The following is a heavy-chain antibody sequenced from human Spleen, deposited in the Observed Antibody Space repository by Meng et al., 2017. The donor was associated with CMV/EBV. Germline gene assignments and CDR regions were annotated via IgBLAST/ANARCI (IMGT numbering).Heavy chain of an antibody. D-gene: IGHD6-19*01. Sequence: SGFTFSSYAMRWVRQAPGKGLDWVSAISGSGGSTYYADSVKGRFTISRDNSKSTLYLQMNSLRAEDTAVYYCAKEGYSSGWYYFDYWGQGTLVTVSS. J-gene: IGHJ4*02. V-gene: IGHV3-23*01. CDR3: AKEGYSSGWYYFDY. CDR2: ISGSGGST. CDR1: GFTFSSYA.